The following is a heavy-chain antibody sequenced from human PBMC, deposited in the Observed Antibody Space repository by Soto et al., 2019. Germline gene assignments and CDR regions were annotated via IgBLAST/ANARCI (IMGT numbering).Heavy chain of an antibody. J-gene: IGHJ6*03. CDR1: GFTFGSYA. D-gene: IGHD5-18*01. V-gene: IGHV3-23*01. Sequence: EVQLLESGGGLVQPGGSLRLSCVVSGFTFGSYAMSWVRQAPEKGPEWVAILGGNGFTTYYADSVKGRFTISGDKSKSTLFLQMNSLRADDTGVYYCAKALRHSLNFFYYMDFWGRGTSVTVSS. CDR3: AKALRHSLNFFYYMDF. CDR2: LGGNGFTT.